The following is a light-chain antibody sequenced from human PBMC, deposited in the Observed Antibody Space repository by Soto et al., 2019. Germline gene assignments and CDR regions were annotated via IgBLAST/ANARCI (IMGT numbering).Light chain of an antibody. CDR2: GAS. CDR1: QSVSSSY. V-gene: IGKV3-20*01. CDR3: QQHVSPPWT. Sequence: EIVLTQSPGTLSLSPGERATLSCRASQSVSSSYLAWYQQKPGQAPRLLIYGASSRATGIPDRFSGSGSGTDFTLTISRLETEDFAVYYWQQHVSPPWTFGHGTTVEIK. J-gene: IGKJ1*01.